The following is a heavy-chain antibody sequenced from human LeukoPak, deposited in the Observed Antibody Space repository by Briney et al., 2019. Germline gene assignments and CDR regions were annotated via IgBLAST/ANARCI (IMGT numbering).Heavy chain of an antibody. CDR3: AKNQWMGSFDP. D-gene: IGHD2-2*03. J-gene: IGHJ5*02. CDR1: GFTFSSHA. V-gene: IGHV3-23*01. Sequence: GGSLRLSCAASGFTFSSHAMSWVRQAPGKGLEWVSAISGSGGSTYYADSVKDRFTISRDNSKNTLYLQMNSLRAEDTAVYYCAKNQWMGSFDPWGQGTLVTVSS. CDR2: ISGSGGST.